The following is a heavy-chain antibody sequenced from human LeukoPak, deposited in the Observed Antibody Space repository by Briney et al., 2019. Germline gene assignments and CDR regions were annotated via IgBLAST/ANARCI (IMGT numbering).Heavy chain of an antibody. D-gene: IGHD3-9*01. CDR1: GYTFTAHY. Sequence: ASVTVSCKASGYTFTAHYMHWVRQAPGQGLEWMGWINPNTGGTHYAQKFQGRVTMTGDTSVSTVYMELNRLRSDDMAVYYCARDFGWREHAFDIWGQGTMVTVSS. V-gene: IGHV1-2*02. CDR2: INPNTGGT. CDR3: ARDFGWREHAFDI. J-gene: IGHJ3*02.